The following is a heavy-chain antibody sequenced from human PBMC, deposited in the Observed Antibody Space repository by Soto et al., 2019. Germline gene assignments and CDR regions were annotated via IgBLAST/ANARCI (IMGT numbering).Heavy chain of an antibody. J-gene: IGHJ6*02. CDR1: GGTFSGYG. Sequence: QVQMVQSGAEVKKPGSSVKVSCKASGGTFSGYGISWVRQAPGQGLEWMGGIIPIFGTINYAQKFRDRVTISADEATSTVYMDLSSLRCEDTAIYFCARGRAKAHFYYGMDVWGQGTAVTVSS. CDR3: ARGRAKAHFYYGMDV. V-gene: IGHV1-69*01. CDR2: IIPIFGTI.